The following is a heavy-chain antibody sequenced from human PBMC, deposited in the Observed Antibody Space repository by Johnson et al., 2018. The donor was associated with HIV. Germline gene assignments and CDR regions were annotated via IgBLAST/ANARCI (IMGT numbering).Heavy chain of an antibody. Sequence: QVQLVESGGGLVKPGGSLRLSCAASGFTFSNAWMNWVRQAPGKGLEWVSYITSTGITVYYAASVKGRFTISRDNAKNSVYLQMNSLEAEDTAVYYCARAPEVRGVDAFDVWGQGTVVTVSS. CDR2: ITSTGITV. CDR1: GFTFSNAW. D-gene: IGHD3-10*01. CDR3: ARAPEVRGVDAFDV. J-gene: IGHJ3*01. V-gene: IGHV3-11*04.